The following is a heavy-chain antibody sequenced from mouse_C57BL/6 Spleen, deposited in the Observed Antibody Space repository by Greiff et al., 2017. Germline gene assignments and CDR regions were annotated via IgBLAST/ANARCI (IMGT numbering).Heavy chain of an antibody. D-gene: IGHD1-1*01. Sequence: QVQLQQSGAELARPGASVKMSCKASGYTFTSYTMHWVKQRPGQGLEWIGYINPSSGYTKYNQKFKDKATLTADKSSSTAYMQLSSLTSEDSAVYYCARGSDGSSPFAYWGQGTLVTVSA. CDR2: INPSSGYT. CDR3: ARGSDGSSPFAY. J-gene: IGHJ3*01. V-gene: IGHV1-4*01. CDR1: GYTFTSYT.